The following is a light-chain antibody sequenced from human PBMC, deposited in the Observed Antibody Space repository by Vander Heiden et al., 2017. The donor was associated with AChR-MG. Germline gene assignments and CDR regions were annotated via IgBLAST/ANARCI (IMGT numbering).Light chain of an antibody. CDR2: DAS. J-gene: IGKJ1*01. Sequence: EIVLTQTPDFQSVTPKETVRITCRASQSIGISLHWYQQKPDQSPKLLIRDASQSFSGVPSRFSGSGSGTDFTLTINSLEAEDAATYYCHQSSSLPQTFGQGTKVEIK. CDR3: HQSSSLPQT. V-gene: IGKV6-21*01. CDR1: QSIGIS.